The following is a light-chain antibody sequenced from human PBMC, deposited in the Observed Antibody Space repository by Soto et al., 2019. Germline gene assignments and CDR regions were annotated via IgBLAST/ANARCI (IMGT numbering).Light chain of an antibody. Sequence: DIQMTQSPSTLSASVGDRVTITCRASHSIISLLAWYQQKPGKAPKLLIYKASTLESGVPSNFSGSGSGTEFTLTISSLQPEDFATYYCQQYNAYPWTFAQGTKV. CDR2: KAS. V-gene: IGKV1-5*03. J-gene: IGKJ1*01. CDR3: QQYNAYPWT. CDR1: HSIISL.